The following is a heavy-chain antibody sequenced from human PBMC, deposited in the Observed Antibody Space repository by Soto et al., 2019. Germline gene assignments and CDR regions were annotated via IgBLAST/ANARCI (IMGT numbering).Heavy chain of an antibody. V-gene: IGHV3-23*01. CDR2: ISGDGRNT. CDR1: GFMFRNNG. Sequence: GGSLRLSCTASGFMFRNNGLAWVRQAPGKGLDWVSTISGDGRNTHFADSVKGRFSISRDNSKNTVFLQMNTLGAEDTAIYYCATFMTVTGPGWGRASEYWGQGTRVTVSS. D-gene: IGHD6-19*01. CDR3: ATFMTVTGPGWGRASEY. J-gene: IGHJ4*02.